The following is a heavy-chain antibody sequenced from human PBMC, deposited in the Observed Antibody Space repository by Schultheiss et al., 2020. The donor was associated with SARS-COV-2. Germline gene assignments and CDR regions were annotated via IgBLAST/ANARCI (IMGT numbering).Heavy chain of an antibody. CDR3: ARHPMYSTSSHFDF. CDR2: IYYSGSA. D-gene: IGHD6-6*01. CDR1: GGSISSGGYY. V-gene: IGHV4-39*01. Sequence: SETLSLTCAVSGGSISSGGYYWSWIRQHPGKGLEWIGSIYYSGSAYYNPSLKSRVTILVDTSKNQFSLKLTSVTAADTAVYFCARHPMYSTSSHFDFWGQGALVTVSS. J-gene: IGHJ4*02.